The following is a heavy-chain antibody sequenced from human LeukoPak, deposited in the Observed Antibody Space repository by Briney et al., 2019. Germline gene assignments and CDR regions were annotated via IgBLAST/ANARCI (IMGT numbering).Heavy chain of an antibody. CDR3: ARERQVEMATITVFDI. D-gene: IGHD5-24*01. J-gene: IGHJ3*02. Sequence: KPSETLSLTCTVSGGSISSYYWGWIRQPPGKGLEWIGYIYYSGSTNYNPSLKSRVTISVDTSKNQFSLKLSSVTAADTAVYYCARERQVEMATITVFDIWGQGTMVTVSS. CDR1: GGSISSYY. CDR2: IYYSGST. V-gene: IGHV4-59*01.